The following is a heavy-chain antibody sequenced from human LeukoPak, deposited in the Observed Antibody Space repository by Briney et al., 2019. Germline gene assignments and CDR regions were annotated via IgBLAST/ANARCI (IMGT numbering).Heavy chain of an antibody. CDR2: ISSDSGST. CDR1: GFTFDSYS. J-gene: IGHJ4*02. CDR3: ARDLPNFY. Sequence: SGGSLRLSCAASGFTFDSYSMNWVRQAPGKGLEWVSLISSDSGSTYYGDSVKGRFTISRDNAKNSLYLQMNSLRAEDTAVYYCARDLPNFYWGQGTLVTVSS. V-gene: IGHV3-21*01.